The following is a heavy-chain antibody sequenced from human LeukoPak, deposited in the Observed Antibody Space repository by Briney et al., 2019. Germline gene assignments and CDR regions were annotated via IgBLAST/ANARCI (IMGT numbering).Heavy chain of an antibody. V-gene: IGHV3-23*01. D-gene: IGHD1-26*01. Sequence: GGSLRLSCAASGXTFSSYAMSWVRQAPEKGLEWVATISGSGGGTYYADSVKGRFTISRDDSKNTLYLQMNSLRAEDTAVYYCAKDLGRYRNNYFDYWGQGTLVTVSS. CDR3: AKDLGRYRNNYFDY. CDR1: GXTFSSYA. CDR2: ISGSGGGT. J-gene: IGHJ4*02.